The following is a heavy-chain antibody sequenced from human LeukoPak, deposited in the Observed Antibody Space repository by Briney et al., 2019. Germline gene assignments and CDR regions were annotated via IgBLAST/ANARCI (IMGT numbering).Heavy chain of an antibody. CDR2: ISSSGSTI. J-gene: IGHJ3*02. CDR1: GFTFSDYY. CDR3: ARDRGSRAFDI. V-gene: IGHV3-11*04. Sequence: GGXXRLSCAASGFTFSDYYMSWIRQAPGKGLEGVSYISSSGSTIYYADSVKGRFTISRDNAKNSLYLQMNSLRAEDTAVYYCARDRGSRAFDIWGQGTMVTVSS. D-gene: IGHD3-10*01.